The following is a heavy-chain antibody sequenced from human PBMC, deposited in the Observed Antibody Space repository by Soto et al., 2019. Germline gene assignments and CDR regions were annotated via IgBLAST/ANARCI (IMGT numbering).Heavy chain of an antibody. CDR1: DGSISSYY. CDR2: IYYSGST. Sequence: SETLSLTCTVSDGSISSYYWSWIRQPPGKGLEWIGYIYYSGSTNYNPSLKSRVTISVDTSKNQFSLKLSSVTAADTAVYYCAKLTIAARAPFDIWGQGTMVTVSS. CDR3: AKLTIAARAPFDI. V-gene: IGHV4-59*01. J-gene: IGHJ3*02. D-gene: IGHD6-6*01.